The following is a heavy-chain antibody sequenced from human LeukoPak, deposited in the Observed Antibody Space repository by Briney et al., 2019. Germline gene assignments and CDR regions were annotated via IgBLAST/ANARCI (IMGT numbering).Heavy chain of an antibody. CDR3: AREIAVAGTRGDY. J-gene: IGHJ4*02. Sequence: PGGSLTLSCAASGFPFSSYSMNWVRQAPGKGLEWVSSISSSSSYIYYADPVKGRFTISRDNAKNSLYLQMNSLRAEDTAVYYCAREIAVAGTRGDYWGQGTLVTVSS. CDR1: GFPFSSYS. D-gene: IGHD6-19*01. V-gene: IGHV3-21*01. CDR2: ISSSSSYI.